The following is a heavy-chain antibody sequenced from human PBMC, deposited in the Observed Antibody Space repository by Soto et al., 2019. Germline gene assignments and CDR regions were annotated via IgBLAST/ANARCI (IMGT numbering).Heavy chain of an antibody. CDR3: TTGSSRIFGVVIFEDYYYYGMDV. V-gene: IGHV3-15*07. Sequence: GGSLRLSCAASGFTFSNAWMNWVRQAPGKGLEWVGRIKSKTDGGTTDYAAPVKGRFTISRDDSKNTVYLQMNSLKTEDTAVYYCTTGSSRIFGVVIFEDYYYYGMDVWGQGTTVTVSS. CDR2: IKSKTDGGTT. D-gene: IGHD3-3*02. J-gene: IGHJ6*02. CDR1: GFTFSNAW.